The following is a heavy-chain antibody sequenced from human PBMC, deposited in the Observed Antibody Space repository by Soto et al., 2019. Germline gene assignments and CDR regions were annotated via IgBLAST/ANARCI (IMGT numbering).Heavy chain of an antibody. Sequence: ESGGGLVQPGGSLRLSCAGSGFTFINYAMNWVRQAPGKGLEWVSSISGGGDAAFFPDSVRGRFTISRDNSKNTVTLQMNSLGVDDTAVYYCARKILGSTTRPNYWYFDLWGRGTVVTVSS. D-gene: IGHD7-27*01. CDR1: GFTFINYA. CDR2: ISGGGDAA. CDR3: ARKILGSTTRPNYWYFDL. V-gene: IGHV3-23*01. J-gene: IGHJ2*01.